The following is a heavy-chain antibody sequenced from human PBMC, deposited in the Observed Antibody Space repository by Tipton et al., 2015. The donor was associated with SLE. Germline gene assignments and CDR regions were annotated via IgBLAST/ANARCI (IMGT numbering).Heavy chain of an antibody. CDR2: IYYSGAT. CDR1: NGSINSGDFY. CDR3: ARGGSPFEF. J-gene: IGHJ4*02. V-gene: IGHV4-31*03. Sequence: TLSLTCTVSNGSINSGDFYWSWIRQQPGKGLEWIGSIYYSGATSSNSSLRSRLTLSVDTSKNLFSLNLYSVTAADTAVYFCARGGSPFEFWGRRILVTVSS.